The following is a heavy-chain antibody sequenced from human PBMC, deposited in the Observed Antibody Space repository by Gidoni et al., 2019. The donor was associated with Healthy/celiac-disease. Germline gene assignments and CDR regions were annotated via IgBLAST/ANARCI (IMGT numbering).Heavy chain of an antibody. Sequence: EVQLVESGGGLVKPGGSLRLSCAASGFTFSSYSMNWVRLAPGKGLEWVSSISSSSSYIYYADSVKGRFTISRDNAKNSLYLQMNSLRAEDTAVYYCARDYSSTFGDYDFWSTYYYYYGMDVWGQGTTVTVSS. V-gene: IGHV3-21*01. J-gene: IGHJ6*02. CDR2: ISSSSSYI. CDR3: ARDYSSTFGDYDFWSTYYYYYGMDV. CDR1: GFTFSSYS. D-gene: IGHD3-3*01.